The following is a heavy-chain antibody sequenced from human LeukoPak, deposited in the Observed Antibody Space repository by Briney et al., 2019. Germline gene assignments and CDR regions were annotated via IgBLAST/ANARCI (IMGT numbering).Heavy chain of an antibody. Sequence: GASVKVSCKASGYTFTSYYMHWVRQAPGQGLEWMGIINPSGGSTNYVQKFQGRVTMTRDTSTSTVSMELGSLRSEDTAVYYCARDEARDGYTNYLDYWGQGTLVTVSS. CDR1: GYTFTSYY. J-gene: IGHJ4*02. CDR3: ARDEARDGYTNYLDY. CDR2: INPSGGST. V-gene: IGHV1-46*01. D-gene: IGHD5-24*01.